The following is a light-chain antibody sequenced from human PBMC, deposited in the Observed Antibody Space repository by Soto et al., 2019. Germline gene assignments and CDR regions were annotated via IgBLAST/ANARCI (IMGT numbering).Light chain of an antibody. J-gene: IGKJ1*01. Sequence: DIQMTQSPSSLSASVGDRVTITCRASQGISNYLAWYQQKPGKVPKLLIYAASTLQSGVQSRFSGSGSGTDFTLTISSLQPEDVSTYYCQKYNSAPRTCGQGTKVEIK. CDR2: AAS. V-gene: IGKV1-27*01. CDR1: QGISNY. CDR3: QKYNSAPRT.